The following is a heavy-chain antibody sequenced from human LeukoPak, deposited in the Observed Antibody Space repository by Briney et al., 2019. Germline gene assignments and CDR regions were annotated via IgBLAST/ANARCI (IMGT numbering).Heavy chain of an antibody. CDR3: AREGRLDYYFDY. CDR2: INPNSGGT. V-gene: IGHV1-2*02. CDR1: GYTFTGYY. Sequence: ASVKVSCKASGYTFTGYYLHWVRQAPGQGLEWMGWINPNSGGTNYAQKFQGRVTMTRDTSISTAYMELSSLRSEDTAVYYCAREGRLDYYFDYWGQGTLVTVSS. D-gene: IGHD3-10*01. J-gene: IGHJ4*02.